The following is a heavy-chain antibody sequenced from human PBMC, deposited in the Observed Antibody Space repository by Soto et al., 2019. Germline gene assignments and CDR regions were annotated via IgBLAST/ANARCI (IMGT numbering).Heavy chain of an antibody. CDR3: ARLSDCTNGVCYYYGMDV. D-gene: IGHD2-8*01. CDR2: IYPGDSDT. CDR1: GYSFTSYW. Sequence: PGESLKISCKGSGYSFTSYWIGWVRQMPGKGLEWMGIIYPGDSDTRYSPSFQGQVTISADKSISTAYLQWSSLKASDTAMYYCARLSDCTNGVCYYYGMDVWGQGITVTVSS. V-gene: IGHV5-51*01. J-gene: IGHJ6*02.